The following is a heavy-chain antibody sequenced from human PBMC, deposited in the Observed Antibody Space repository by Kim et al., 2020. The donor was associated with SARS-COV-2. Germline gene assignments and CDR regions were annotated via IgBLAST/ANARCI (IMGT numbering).Heavy chain of an antibody. D-gene: IGHD6-13*01. V-gene: IGHV3-13*01. CDR2: TGTAGDG. Sequence: GGSLRLSCAASGFTFSSYDMHWVRQTAGKGLEWVSGTGTAGDGRSPGSVRGRFTVSRDNAKDLFYLHINSLTAGDTAVYYCARGRHTSAWYNWYFDFWGR. J-gene: IGHJ2*01. CDR1: GFTFSSYD. CDR3: ARGRHTSAWYNWYFDF.